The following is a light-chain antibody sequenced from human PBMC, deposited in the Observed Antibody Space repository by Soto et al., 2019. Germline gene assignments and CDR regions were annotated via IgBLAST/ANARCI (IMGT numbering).Light chain of an antibody. CDR1: SSDIGAYNF. CDR3: SSCAGDNDVI. Sequence: QSVLTQPPSASGSPGQSVTISCSGSSSDIGAYNFVSWYQQHPGQAPQLMIFEVNQRPSGVPNRFSGSKSGNTASLTVSGLQAEDEAEYYCSSCAGDNDVIFGGGTKLTVL. V-gene: IGLV2-8*01. J-gene: IGLJ2*01. CDR2: EVN.